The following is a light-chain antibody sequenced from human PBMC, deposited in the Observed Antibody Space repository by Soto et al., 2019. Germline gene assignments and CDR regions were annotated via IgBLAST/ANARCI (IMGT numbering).Light chain of an antibody. CDR3: SSYTSSSTYV. CDR2: EVT. CDR1: GSDVGGYDY. Sequence: QSVLTPPASLSGSPGQSITSSCTGTGSDVGGYDYVSWYQHHPGKAPKVMIYEVTNRPSGVSNRFSGSKSGNTASLTISGLLAEDEADYYCSSYTSSSTYVFGTGTKVTVL. V-gene: IGLV2-14*01. J-gene: IGLJ1*01.